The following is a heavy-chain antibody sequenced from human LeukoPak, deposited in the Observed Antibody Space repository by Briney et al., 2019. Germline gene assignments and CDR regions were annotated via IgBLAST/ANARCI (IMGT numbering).Heavy chain of an antibody. Sequence: SETLSLTCTVSGDSVSNYYWSWIRQPAGKGLEWVGRIYTSGDTNYSPSLKSRVTMSIDTSKNQFSLRLSSVTAADTAVYYCARDQNIVLIPPTSESFSWFFDLWGRGTQVIVSS. J-gene: IGHJ2*01. CDR1: GDSVSNYY. CDR3: ARDQNIVLIPPTSESFSWFFDL. CDR2: IYTSGDT. D-gene: IGHD2/OR15-2a*01. V-gene: IGHV4-4*07.